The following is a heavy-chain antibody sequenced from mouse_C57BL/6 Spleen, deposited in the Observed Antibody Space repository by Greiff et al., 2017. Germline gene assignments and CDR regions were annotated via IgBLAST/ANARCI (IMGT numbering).Heavy chain of an antibody. Sequence: QVQLQQPGAELVMPGASVKLSCKASGYTFTSYWMHWVKQRPGQGLEWIGEIDPSDSYTNYNQKFKGKSTLTVDKSSSTAYLQLSSLTSEDTAVYYCTNRQLRPYYFDYWGQGTTLTVSS. D-gene: IGHD3-2*02. CDR2: IDPSDSYT. CDR3: TNRQLRPYYFDY. CDR1: GYTFTSYW. J-gene: IGHJ2*01. V-gene: IGHV1-69*01.